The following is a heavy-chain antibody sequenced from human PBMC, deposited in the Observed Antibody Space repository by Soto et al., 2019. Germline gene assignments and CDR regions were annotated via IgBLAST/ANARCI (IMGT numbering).Heavy chain of an antibody. CDR1: GFTFSSYA. Sequence: EVQLLESGGGLVQPGGSLRLSCAASGFTFSSYAMSWVRQAPGKGLEWVSDISGSGGSTYYADSVKGRFAISRDNSKNTLYLQMNRLRAEDTAVYYCADFGAVTTAFDLWGQGTMVTVS. D-gene: IGHD4-17*01. CDR3: ADFGAVTTAFDL. CDR2: ISGSGGST. J-gene: IGHJ3*01. V-gene: IGHV3-23*01.